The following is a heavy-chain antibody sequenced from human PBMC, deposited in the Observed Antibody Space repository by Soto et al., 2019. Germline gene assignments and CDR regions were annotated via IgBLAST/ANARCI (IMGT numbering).Heavy chain of an antibody. CDR3: ARDYVIAAAGTDCYYGMDV. Sequence: PGGSLRLSCAASGFTFSDYYMSWIRQAPGKGLEWVSYISSSSSYTNYADSVKGRFTISRDNAKNSLYLQMNSLRAEDTAVYYCARDYVIAAAGTDCYYGMDVWGQGTTVTVSS. J-gene: IGHJ6*02. V-gene: IGHV3-11*06. CDR1: GFTFSDYY. D-gene: IGHD6-13*01. CDR2: ISSSSSYT.